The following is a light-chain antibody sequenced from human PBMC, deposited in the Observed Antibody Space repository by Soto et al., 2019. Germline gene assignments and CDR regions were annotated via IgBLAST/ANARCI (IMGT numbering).Light chain of an antibody. Sequence: EIVLTQSPGTLSLSPGERATLSCRASQSVRSSYLAWNQQKPGQAHRLVIYGASSRATGIPDRFSGSGSGTDFALTISRLEPEDFAVYYCQRKVALYTFGQGTKLEIK. CDR1: QSVRSSY. J-gene: IGKJ2*01. CDR2: GAS. CDR3: QRKVALYT. V-gene: IGKV3-20*01.